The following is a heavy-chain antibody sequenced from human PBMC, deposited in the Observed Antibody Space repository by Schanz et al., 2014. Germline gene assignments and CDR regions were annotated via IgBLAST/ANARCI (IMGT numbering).Heavy chain of an antibody. D-gene: IGHD3-22*01. CDR1: GGTFSTYP. Sequence: VQLVQSGAEVKRPGSSMKVSCKASGGTFSTYPINWLRQAPGQGLEWMGRIIPIHGIVNYAQRFQDRVRITADKSTSTAYMDVSSLRSEDTAVYYCAREVGLYDRGWFDPWGQGTLVTVSS. CDR2: IIPIHGIV. V-gene: IGHV1-69*09. J-gene: IGHJ5*02. CDR3: AREVGLYDRGWFDP.